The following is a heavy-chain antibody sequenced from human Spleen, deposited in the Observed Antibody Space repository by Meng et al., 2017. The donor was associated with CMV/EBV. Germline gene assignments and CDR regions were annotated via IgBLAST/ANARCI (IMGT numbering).Heavy chain of an antibody. D-gene: IGHD6-6*01. V-gene: IGHV3-23*03. J-gene: IGHJ6*02. Sequence: GGSLRLSCAASGFTFSSYAMSWVRQAPGKGLEWVSVISSGGSSTYYADSVKGRFTISRDNAKNTLYLQMNSLRPEDTALYYCTRERIAARGLDVWGQGTTVTVSS. CDR2: ISSGGSST. CDR1: GFTFSSYA. CDR3: TRERIAARGLDV.